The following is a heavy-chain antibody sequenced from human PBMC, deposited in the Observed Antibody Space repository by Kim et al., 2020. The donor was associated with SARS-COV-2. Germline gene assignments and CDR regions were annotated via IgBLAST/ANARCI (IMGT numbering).Heavy chain of an antibody. J-gene: IGHJ4*02. CDR3: ARVTTTTVTTIFDY. CDR1: GGSISSYY. Sequence: SETLSLTCTVSGGSISSYYWSWIRQPPGKGLEWIGYIYYSGSTNYNPSLKSRVTISVDTSKNQFSLKLSSVTAADTAVYYCARVTTTTVTTIFDYWGQGTLVTVSS. D-gene: IGHD4-17*01. V-gene: IGHV4-59*13. CDR2: IYYSGST.